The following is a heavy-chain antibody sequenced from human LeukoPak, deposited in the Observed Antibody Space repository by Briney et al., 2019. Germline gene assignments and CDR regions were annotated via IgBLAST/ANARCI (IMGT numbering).Heavy chain of an antibody. CDR1: GFTFSSYN. J-gene: IGHJ4*02. V-gene: IGHV3-21*01. Sequence: GGSLRLSCAASGFTFSSYNMNWVRQAPGKGLEWVSSISSSSSYIYYADSVKGRFTISRDNAKNSLYLQMNSLRAEDTAVYYCARGHLPDDFWSAYPGDYWGQGTLVTVSS. D-gene: IGHD3-3*01. CDR2: ISSSSSYI. CDR3: ARGHLPDDFWSAYPGDY.